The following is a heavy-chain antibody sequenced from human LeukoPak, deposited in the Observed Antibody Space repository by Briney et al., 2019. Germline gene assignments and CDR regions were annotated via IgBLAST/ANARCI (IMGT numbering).Heavy chain of an antibody. CDR3: ARAPMATIIPNDY. V-gene: IGHV3-30-3*01. CDR1: GFTFSSYA. CDR2: ISYDGSNK. D-gene: IGHD5-24*01. J-gene: IGHJ4*02. Sequence: PGGSLRLSCAAFGFTFSSYAMHWVRQAPGKGLEWVAVISYDGSNKYYADSVKGRFTISRDNSKNTLYLQMNSLRAEDTAVYYCARAPMATIIPNDYWGQGTLVTVSS.